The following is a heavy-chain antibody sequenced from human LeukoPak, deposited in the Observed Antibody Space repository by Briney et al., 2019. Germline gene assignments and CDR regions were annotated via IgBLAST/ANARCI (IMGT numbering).Heavy chain of an antibody. D-gene: IGHD2-15*01. CDR1: GYSFTNYG. CDR3: ARGSSCGGGSCYGAYGMDV. Sequence: GASVKVSCKASGYSFTNYGISWVRQAPGQGLEWMGGIIPIFGTANYAQKFQGRVTITADESTSTAYMELSSLRSEDTAVYYCARGSSCGGGSCYGAYGMDVWGQGTTVTVSS. CDR2: IIPIFGTA. V-gene: IGHV1-69*13. J-gene: IGHJ6*02.